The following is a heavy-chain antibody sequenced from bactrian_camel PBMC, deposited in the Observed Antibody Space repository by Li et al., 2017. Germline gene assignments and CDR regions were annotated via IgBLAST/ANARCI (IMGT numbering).Heavy chain of an antibody. CDR2: IDNKNRT. CDR1: GYIYSSYL. D-gene: IGHD6*01. J-gene: IGHJ6*01. Sequence: QLVEFGGGSVLAGGSLRLSCVASGYIYSSYLLGWFRQAPGQEREGVASIDNKNRTNYAESVKGRFTISRDNAKNTLYLQMTSLKTEDTAVYYCAAEGYGAPGSFGRWGQGTQVTVS. V-gene: IGHV3S53*01. CDR3: AAEGYGAPGSFGR.